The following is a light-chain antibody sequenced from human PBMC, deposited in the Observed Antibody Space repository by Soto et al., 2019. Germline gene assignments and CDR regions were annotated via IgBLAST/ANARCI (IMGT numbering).Light chain of an antibody. CDR3: QQSFSPLRT. V-gene: IGKV1-39*01. CDR2: AAS. CDR1: QSISNY. J-gene: IGKJ1*01. Sequence: DIQMTQSPSSLSASVGDRVTITCRASQSISNYLNWYQQKPGKAPKLLIYAASSMQSGVPSRFSGRGSETDFTLTISSLQPDDSATYYCQQSFSPLRTFGQGTKVEV.